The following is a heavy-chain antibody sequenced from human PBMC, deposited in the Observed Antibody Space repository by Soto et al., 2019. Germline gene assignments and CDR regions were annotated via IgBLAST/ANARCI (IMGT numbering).Heavy chain of an antibody. CDR3: ARVARHKAAAAPFDI. J-gene: IGHJ3*02. Sequence: SQTLSLTCAISGDSVSSNSAAWNWIRQSPARGLEWLGRTYYRSKWYNDYAESVKSRININPDTSKNQFSLQLNSVTPEDTAVYYCARVARHKAAAAPFDIWGQGTMVTVSS. CDR2: TYYRSKWYN. CDR1: GDSVSSNSAA. D-gene: IGHD6-13*01. V-gene: IGHV6-1*01.